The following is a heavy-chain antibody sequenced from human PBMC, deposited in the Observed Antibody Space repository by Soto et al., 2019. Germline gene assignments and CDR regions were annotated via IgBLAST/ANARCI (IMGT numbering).Heavy chain of an antibody. Sequence: GGSLRLSCAASGFTFSSYGMHWVRQAPGKGLEWVAVISYDGSNKYYADSVKGRFTISRDNSKNTLYLQMNSLRAEDTAVYYCAKLTTTKGLDYWGQGTLVTVSS. CDR3: AKLTTTKGLDY. V-gene: IGHV3-30*18. CDR1: GFTFSSYG. J-gene: IGHJ4*02. D-gene: IGHD2-8*01. CDR2: ISYDGSNK.